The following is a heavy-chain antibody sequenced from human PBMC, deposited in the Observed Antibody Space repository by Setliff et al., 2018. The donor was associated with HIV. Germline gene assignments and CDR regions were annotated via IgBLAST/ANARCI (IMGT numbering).Heavy chain of an antibody. V-gene: IGHV3-23*01. CDR1: GLTLSNSA. D-gene: IGHD3-10*01. Sequence: GGSLRLSCAASGLTLSNSAMSWVRQAPGKGPEWVSVISGNGGGTNYADSVKGRFTISRDNSKNMVYLQMSNVRAEDTAVYYCAKDLHYGSGNYGWHWGQGTLVTVSS. CDR2: ISGNGGGT. J-gene: IGHJ4*02. CDR3: AKDLHYGSGNYGWH.